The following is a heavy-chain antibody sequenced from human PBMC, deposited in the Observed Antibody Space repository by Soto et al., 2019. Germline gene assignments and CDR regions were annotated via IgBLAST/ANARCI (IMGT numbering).Heavy chain of an antibody. D-gene: IGHD3-9*01. CDR3: VSDVEEYDLLTEFYNPRYYFEN. CDR2: ISYDGTNK. CDR1: GFAFSTYA. J-gene: IGHJ4*02. Sequence: QVQLVESGGGVVRPGRSLRLSCAASGFAFSTYAMHWVRQAPGKGLEWVTVISYDGTNKYHADSVKGRFTSPRDNSKNTVNLQMNSLRPEDTAMYYFVSDVEEYDLLTEFYNPRYYFENWGQGTLVTVSS. V-gene: IGHV3-30-3*01.